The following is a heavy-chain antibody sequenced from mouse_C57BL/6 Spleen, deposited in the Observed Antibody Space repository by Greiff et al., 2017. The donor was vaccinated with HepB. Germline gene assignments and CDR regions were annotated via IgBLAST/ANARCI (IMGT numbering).Heavy chain of an antibody. CDR1: GYTFTSYW. CDR2: IYPGSGST. D-gene: IGHD1-1*01. CDR3: ARRDSSRNYYAMDY. V-gene: IGHV1-55*01. Sequence: VQLQQPGAELVKPGASVKMSCKASGYTFTSYWITWVKQRPGQGLEWIGDIYPGSGSTNYNEKFKSKATLTVDTSSSTAYMQLSSLTSEDSAVYYCARRDSSRNYYAMDYWGQGTSVTVSS. J-gene: IGHJ4*01.